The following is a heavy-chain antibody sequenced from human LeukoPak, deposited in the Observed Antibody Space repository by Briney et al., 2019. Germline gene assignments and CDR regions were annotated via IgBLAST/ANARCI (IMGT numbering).Heavy chain of an antibody. CDR2: ISDSGGST. CDR3: ASSYGSSAYYPFDY. Sequence: GGSLRLSCVASGFAFRNNAMSWVRQAPGKGLEWVSLISDSGGSTNYADSVKGRFTISRDNSKNTLYLQMNTLRAEDTAIYYCASSYGSSAYYPFDYWDQGTLVTVFS. CDR1: GFAFRNNA. J-gene: IGHJ4*02. D-gene: IGHD3-22*01. V-gene: IGHV3-23*01.